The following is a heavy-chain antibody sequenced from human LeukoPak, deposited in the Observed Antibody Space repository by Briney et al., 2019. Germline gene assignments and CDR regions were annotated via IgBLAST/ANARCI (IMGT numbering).Heavy chain of an antibody. J-gene: IGHJ4*02. CDR3: ARHLMGIAYRGAFYY. D-gene: IGHD6-13*01. CDR1: GGSFSGYY. Sequence: SETLSLTCAVYGGSFSGYYWSWIRQPPGKGLEWIGGMFYSGSTYYNPSLESRVTISVDTSKNQFYLKLSSVTAADTAVYYCARHLMGIAYRGAFYYWGQGTLVTVSS. CDR2: MFYSGST. V-gene: IGHV4-34*12.